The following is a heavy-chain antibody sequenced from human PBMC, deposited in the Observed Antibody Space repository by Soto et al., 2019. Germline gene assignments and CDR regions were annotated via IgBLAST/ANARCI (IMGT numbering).Heavy chain of an antibody. V-gene: IGHV1-18*01. Sequence: QVQLVQSGGEVKKPGASVKVSCKASGYTFTIYGINWVRQAPGQGLEWMGWISPDTGNTNYAQKLQGRVTMTTDTSTSRAYMELGGLRSDGTAVYYCARALRYSGCAGVDVWGQGTTVTVSS. CDR1: GYTFTIYG. J-gene: IGHJ6*02. CDR2: ISPDTGNT. CDR3: ARALRYSGCAGVDV. D-gene: IGHD5-12*01.